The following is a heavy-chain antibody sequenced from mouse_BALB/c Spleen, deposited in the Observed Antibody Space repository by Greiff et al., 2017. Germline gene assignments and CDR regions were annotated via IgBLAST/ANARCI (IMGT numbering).Heavy chain of an antibody. Sequence: VKVVESGPGLVAPSQSLSITCTVSGFSLTSYGVHWVRQPPGKGLEWLGVIWAGGSTNYNSALMSRLSISKDNSKSQVFLKMNSLQTDDTAMYYCARDKGGYGGFAYWGQGTLVTVSA. CDR3: ARDKGGYGGFAY. D-gene: IGHD1-1*02. CDR2: IWAGGST. J-gene: IGHJ3*01. CDR1: GFSLTSYG. V-gene: IGHV2-9*02.